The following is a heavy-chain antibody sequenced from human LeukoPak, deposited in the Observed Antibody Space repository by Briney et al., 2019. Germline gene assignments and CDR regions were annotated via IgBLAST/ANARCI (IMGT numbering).Heavy chain of an antibody. CDR3: ARDYYDSSGYPGGFDY. J-gene: IGHJ4*02. CDR1: GYTFTSYA. Sequence: ASVKVSCKASGYTFTSYAMHWVRQAPGQRLEWMGWINAGNGNTKYSQKFQGRVTITRDTSASTAYMELSSLRSEDTAVYYCARDYYDSSGYPGGFDYWGQGILVTVSS. V-gene: IGHV1-3*01. CDR2: INAGNGNT. D-gene: IGHD3-22*01.